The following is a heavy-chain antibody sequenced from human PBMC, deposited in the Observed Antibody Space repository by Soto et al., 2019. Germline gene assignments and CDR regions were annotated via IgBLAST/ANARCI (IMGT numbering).Heavy chain of an antibody. J-gene: IGHJ4*02. CDR1: GFTFSSYD. D-gene: IGHD1-7*01. CDR3: VRPVSGNYDY. V-gene: IGHV3-64*01. CDR2: ISSNGGTT. Sequence: EVQLAESGGGMVQPGGSLRLSCVASGFTFSSYDMHWVRQAPGKGLEYVSSISSNGGTTYYGNSVKGRFTISRDNSKNTLYTPMRSLRAEDMAVSYCVRPVSGNYDYRGPGTLVTVSS.